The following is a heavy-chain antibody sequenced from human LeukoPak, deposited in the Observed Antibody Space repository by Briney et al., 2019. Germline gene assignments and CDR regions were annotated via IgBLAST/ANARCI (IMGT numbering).Heavy chain of an antibody. Sequence: GSLRLSCAASGFSFSIYVMSWVRQAPGKGLEWIGIIYHSGSTYYNPSLKSRVTISVDTSKNQFSLKLSSVTATDTAVYYCARVGAPYYYDSNKRNAFDIWGQGTMVTVSS. CDR1: GFSFSIYV. CDR2: IYHSGST. CDR3: ARVGAPYYYDSNKRNAFDI. V-gene: IGHV4-39*07. D-gene: IGHD3-22*01. J-gene: IGHJ3*02.